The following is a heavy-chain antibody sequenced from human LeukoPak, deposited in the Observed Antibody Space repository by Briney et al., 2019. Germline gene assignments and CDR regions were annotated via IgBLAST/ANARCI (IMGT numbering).Heavy chain of an antibody. CDR1: GFIFNDFS. D-gene: IGHD2-21*02. CDR3: ATDRDWTFEF. J-gene: IGHJ4*02. CDR2: IRNDGSDK. Sequence: GGSLRLSCATSGFIFNDFSFHWLRQAPGMGLEWVAFIRNDGSDKYYADSVKGRFTISRDNSKNTLYLQMNSLRPEDTAVYHCATDRDWTFEFWGQGTLVTVSS. V-gene: IGHV3-30*02.